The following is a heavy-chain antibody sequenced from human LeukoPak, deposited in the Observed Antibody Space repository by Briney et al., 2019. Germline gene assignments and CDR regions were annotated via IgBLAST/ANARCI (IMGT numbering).Heavy chain of an antibody. Sequence: PGGSLRLSCADSGFTFNSYWMGWVRQTPGKGLEWVANIKHDGSEKYYVDSVEGRFTISRDNAKNSLFLQMNSLRAEDTPVYYCARDSGHTGYDLLDYWGQGTLVTVSS. CDR1: GFTFNSYW. J-gene: IGHJ4*02. D-gene: IGHD5-12*01. CDR3: ARDSGHTGYDLLDY. V-gene: IGHV3-7*01. CDR2: IKHDGSEK.